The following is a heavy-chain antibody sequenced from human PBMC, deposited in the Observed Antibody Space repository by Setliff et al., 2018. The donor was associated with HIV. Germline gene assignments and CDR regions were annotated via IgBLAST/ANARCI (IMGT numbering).Heavy chain of an antibody. D-gene: IGHD2-2*01. CDR2: IIPMYGVT. CDR1: GGTFSSYV. Sequence: GASVKVSCKASGGTFSSYVISWVRQAPGQGPEWMGGIIPMYGVTNYAQKFQGRVTITADKSTSTAYMELSSLRSEDTAVYYCARVAAAVPDWGQGTLVTVSS. CDR3: ARVAAAVPD. J-gene: IGHJ4*02. V-gene: IGHV1-69*10.